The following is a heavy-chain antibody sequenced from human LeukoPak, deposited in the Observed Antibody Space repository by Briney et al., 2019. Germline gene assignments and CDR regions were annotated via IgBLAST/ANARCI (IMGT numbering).Heavy chain of an antibody. CDR2: ISYDGSNK. CDR1: GFTFSSYG. V-gene: IGHV3-30*03. CDR3: APSPSLELRIDY. J-gene: IGHJ4*02. D-gene: IGHD1-7*01. Sequence: TGGSLRLSCAASGFTFSSYGMHWVRQAPGKGLEWVAVISYDGSNKYYADSVKGRFTISRDNSKNTLYLQMNSLRAEDTAVYYCAPSPSLELRIDYWGQGTLVTVSS.